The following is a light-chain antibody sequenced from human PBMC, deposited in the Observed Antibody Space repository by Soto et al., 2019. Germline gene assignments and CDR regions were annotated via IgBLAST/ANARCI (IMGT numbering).Light chain of an antibody. Sequence: EIVLTRSPGTLSLSPGDRATLSCRASQSVSFSYLAWYQQKAGQAPRLLIYGATSRATGIPDRFSGSESGTDFTLTISRLEPEDFAVYYCQQYGSSPLTFGGGTKVEIK. CDR3: QQYGSSPLT. J-gene: IGKJ4*01. CDR1: QSVSFSY. CDR2: GAT. V-gene: IGKV3-20*01.